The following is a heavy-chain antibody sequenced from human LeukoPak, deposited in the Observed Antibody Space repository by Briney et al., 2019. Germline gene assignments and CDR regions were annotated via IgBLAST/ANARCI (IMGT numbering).Heavy chain of an antibody. CDR2: IYYSGST. CDR3: ASTSRGSSWYNPIDY. Sequence: SETLSLTCTVSGGSISSYSWSWIRQPPGKGLEWIGYIYYSGSTNYNPSLKSRVTISVDTSKNQFSLKLSSVTAADTAVYYCASTSRGSSWYNPIDYWGQGTLVTVSS. J-gene: IGHJ4*02. CDR1: GGSISSYS. D-gene: IGHD6-13*01. V-gene: IGHV4-59*01.